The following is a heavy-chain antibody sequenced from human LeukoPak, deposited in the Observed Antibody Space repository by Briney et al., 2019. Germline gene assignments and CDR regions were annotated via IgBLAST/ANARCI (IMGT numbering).Heavy chain of an antibody. CDR1: GYSISSGYY. CDR3: ARHTGKRVVITMVRPGGFDP. Sequence: SETLSLTCTVSGYSISSGYYWGWIRQPPGKGLEWIGNIYHSGSTYYNPSLKSRVTISVDTSKNQFSLKLSSVTAADTAVYYCARHTGKRVVITMVRPGGFDPWGQGTLVTVSS. D-gene: IGHD3-10*01. J-gene: IGHJ5*02. CDR2: IYHSGST. V-gene: IGHV4-38-2*02.